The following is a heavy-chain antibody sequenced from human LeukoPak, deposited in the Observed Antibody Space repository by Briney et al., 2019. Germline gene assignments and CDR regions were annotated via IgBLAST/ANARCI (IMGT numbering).Heavy chain of an antibody. D-gene: IGHD3-16*01. CDR1: GYTFTTNG. CDR2: ISTDNGDT. V-gene: IGHV1-18*01. Sequence: ASVNVSCKSSGYTFTTNGITWVRQASGQGLEWMGWISTDNGDTNYAQKLQGRVTMTTDTSTSTAYMELRSLRSDDTAVYYCAREGLGELTLDCWGQGTLVTVSS. CDR3: AREGLGELTLDC. J-gene: IGHJ4*02.